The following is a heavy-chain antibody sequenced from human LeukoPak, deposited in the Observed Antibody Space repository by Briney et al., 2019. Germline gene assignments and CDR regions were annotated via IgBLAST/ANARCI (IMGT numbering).Heavy chain of an antibody. J-gene: IGHJ4*02. CDR2: ISYGGSNK. Sequence: GGSLRLSCAASGFTLDSHGMHWVRQAPDKGLEWVAVISYGGSNKYYADSVKGRFTISRDNSKNTLYLQMNSLRVEDTAVYYCATSRAVSYWGQGTLVTVSS. V-gene: IGHV3-30*03. CDR3: ATSRAVSY. CDR1: GFTLDSHG.